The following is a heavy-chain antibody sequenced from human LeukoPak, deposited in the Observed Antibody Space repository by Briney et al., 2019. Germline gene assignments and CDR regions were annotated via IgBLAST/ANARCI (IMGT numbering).Heavy chain of an antibody. D-gene: IGHD2-2*01. V-gene: IGHV1-2*02. J-gene: IGHJ4*02. CDR1: GYTFTGYY. Sequence: ASVKVSCKASGYTFTGYYMLWVRQAPGQGLEWMGWINPNSGGTNYAQKFQGRVTMTRDTSISTAYMELSRLRSDDTAVYYCATNNDIVVVPAGDWGQGTLVTVSS. CDR2: INPNSGGT. CDR3: ATNNDIVVVPAGD.